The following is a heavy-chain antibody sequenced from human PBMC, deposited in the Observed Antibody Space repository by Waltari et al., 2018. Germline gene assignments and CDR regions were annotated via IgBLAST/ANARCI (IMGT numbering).Heavy chain of an antibody. V-gene: IGHV1-69*05. J-gene: IGHJ3*02. CDR1: GGTFSSYA. CDR2: IIPILGKS. CDR3: ARDRGVVVIGVGAFDI. Sequence: QVQLVQSGAEVKKPGSSVKVSCKASGGTFSSYAISWVRQAPGQGLEWMGGIIPILGKSNDAQKFQGRVTITTDESTSTAYMELSSLRSEDTAVYYCARDRGVVVIGVGAFDIWGQGTMVTVSS. D-gene: IGHD2-21*01.